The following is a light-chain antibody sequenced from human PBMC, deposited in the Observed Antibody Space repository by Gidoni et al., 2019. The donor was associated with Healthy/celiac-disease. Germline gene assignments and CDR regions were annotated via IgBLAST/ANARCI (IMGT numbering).Light chain of an antibody. V-gene: IGKV1-39*01. CDR3: QQSYSTLLT. CDR2: AAS. J-gene: IGKJ4*01. Sequence: DIQITQSPSSLSASVGDRVTITCRASQSISSYLNWYQQKPGKAPKLLIYAASSLQSGVPSRFSGSGSGTDFTLTISSLQPEDFATYYCQQSYSTLLTFGGGTKVEIK. CDR1: QSISSY.